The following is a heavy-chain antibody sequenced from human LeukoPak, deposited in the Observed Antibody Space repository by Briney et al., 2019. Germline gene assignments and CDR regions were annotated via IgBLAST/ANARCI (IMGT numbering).Heavy chain of an antibody. CDR3: ARRGAYKYGDYVGYMDV. CDR2: IYYSGST. Sequence: SETLSLTCTVSGGSIRSYYWSWIRQSPGKGLEWIGYIYYSGSTNYNPSLKSRVTISVDTSKNQFSLKLSSVTAADTAVYYCARRGAYKYGDYVGYMDVWGKGTTVTISS. V-gene: IGHV4-59*01. J-gene: IGHJ6*03. CDR1: GGSIRSYY. D-gene: IGHD4-17*01.